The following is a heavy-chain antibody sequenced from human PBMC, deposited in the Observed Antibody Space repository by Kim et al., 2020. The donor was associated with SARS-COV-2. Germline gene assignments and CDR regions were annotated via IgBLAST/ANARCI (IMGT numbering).Heavy chain of an antibody. D-gene: IGHD3-16*02. J-gene: IGHJ4*02. Sequence: SETLSLTCTVSGGSISSSSYYWGWIRQPPGKGLEWIGSIYYSGSTYYNPSLKSRVTISVDTSKNQFSLKLSSVTAADTAVYYCARGRDDYICVSYRLFDYWGQGNLVTVSS. CDR2: IYYSGST. CDR1: GGSISSSSYY. V-gene: IGHV4-39*01. CDR3: ARGRDDYICVSYRLFDY.